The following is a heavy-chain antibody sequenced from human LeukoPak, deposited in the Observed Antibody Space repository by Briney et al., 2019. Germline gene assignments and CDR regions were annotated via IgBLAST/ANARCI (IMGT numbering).Heavy chain of an antibody. CDR3: ARPCKLKYTYYYGSGSSFWFDP. J-gene: IGHJ5*02. CDR2: IYHSGRT. Sequence: SETLSLTCTVSGYSISSGDYWGWIRQPPGKGLEWIGSIYHSGRTYYNPSLKSRVTISVDTSKNQFSLKLSSVTAADTAVYYCARPCKLKYTYYYGSGSSFWFDPWGQGTLVTVSS. V-gene: IGHV4-38-2*02. D-gene: IGHD3-10*01. CDR1: GYSISSGDY.